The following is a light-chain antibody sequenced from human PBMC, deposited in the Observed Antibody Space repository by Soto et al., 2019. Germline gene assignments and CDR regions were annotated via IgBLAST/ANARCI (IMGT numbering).Light chain of an antibody. J-gene: IGKJ4*01. Sequence: EIVMTQSPATLSVSPGERATLSCRASQSVSSDLAWYQQKPGQAPRLLIYDVSTRATGVPARFSGSGSGTEFTLTISSLQSEDFAIYYCQQYRNWPQLTFGGGTKVEIK. CDR1: QSVSSD. CDR3: QQYRNWPQLT. CDR2: DVS. V-gene: IGKV3-15*01.